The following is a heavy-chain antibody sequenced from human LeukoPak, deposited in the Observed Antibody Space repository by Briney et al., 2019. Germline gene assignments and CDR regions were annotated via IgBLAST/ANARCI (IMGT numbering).Heavy chain of an antibody. CDR3: ARELPPVVNYRFDH. Sequence: PGGCLRLSFSASGFTFSNYGMHWVRQAPGKGLEWVAVIWYDGSNKYSADYVRGRFTISRDNSKNTLYLQINGLRAEDTAMYYCARELPPVVNYRFDHWGQGTLVTVSS. V-gene: IGHV3-33*01. CDR2: IWYDGSNK. CDR1: GFTFSNYG. D-gene: IGHD1-7*01. J-gene: IGHJ5*02.